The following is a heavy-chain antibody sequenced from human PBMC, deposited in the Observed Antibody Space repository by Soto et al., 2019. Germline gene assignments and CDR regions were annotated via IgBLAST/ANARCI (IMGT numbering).Heavy chain of an antibody. CDR2: INHSGST. V-gene: IGHV4-34*01. Sequence: SETLSLTCAVYGGSFSGYYWSWIRQPPGKGLEWIGEINHSGSTNYNPSLKSRVTISVDTSKNQFSPKLRSVTAADTAVYYCARGYRITMIVVVISNWFDPWGQGTLVTVSS. CDR3: ARGYRITMIVVVISNWFDP. D-gene: IGHD3-22*01. CDR1: GGSFSGYY. J-gene: IGHJ5*02.